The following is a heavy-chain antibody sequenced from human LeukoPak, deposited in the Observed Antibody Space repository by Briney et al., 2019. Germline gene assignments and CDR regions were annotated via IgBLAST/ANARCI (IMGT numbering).Heavy chain of an antibody. CDR3: AKDPSYYDFWSGYYTSASYGMDV. CDR2: ISYDGSKK. V-gene: IGHV3-30*18. CDR1: GFTFSNYG. D-gene: IGHD3-3*01. J-gene: IGHJ6*02. Sequence: GGSLRLSCAASGFTFSNYGMHWVRQAPGKGLEWVAVISYDGSKKYYADSVKGRFTISRDNSKNTLYLQMNSLRAEDTAVYYCAKDPSYYDFWSGYYTSASYGMDVWGQGTTVTVSS.